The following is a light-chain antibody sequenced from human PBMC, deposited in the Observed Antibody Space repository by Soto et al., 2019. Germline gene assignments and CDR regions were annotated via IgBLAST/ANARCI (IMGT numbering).Light chain of an antibody. V-gene: IGLV2-8*01. Sequence: QSVLTQPPSASGSPGQSVTISCTGTSRDVGGHDYVSWYQQHPGKAPKLVIYEVTKRPSGVPDRFSGSKSGNTASLTVSGLQAEDEADYYCSSYVTGNSLIFGGGTQLTVL. J-gene: IGLJ2*01. CDR1: SRDVGGHDY. CDR3: SSYVTGNSLI. CDR2: EVT.